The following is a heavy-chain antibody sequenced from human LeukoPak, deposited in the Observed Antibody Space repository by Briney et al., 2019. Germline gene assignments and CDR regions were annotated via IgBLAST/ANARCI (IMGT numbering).Heavy chain of an antibody. Sequence: ASVKVSCKASGYTFTGYYMHWVRQAPGQGLEWMGWINPNSGGTNHAQKFQGRVTMTRDTSISTAYMELSRLRSDDTAVYYCAREIAAAGTTAYYYMDVWGKGTTVTVSS. CDR2: INPNSGGT. CDR1: GYTFTGYY. J-gene: IGHJ6*03. CDR3: AREIAAAGTTAYYYMDV. V-gene: IGHV1-2*02. D-gene: IGHD6-13*01.